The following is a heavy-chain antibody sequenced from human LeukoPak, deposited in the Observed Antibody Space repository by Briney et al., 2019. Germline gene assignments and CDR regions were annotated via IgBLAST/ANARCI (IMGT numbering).Heavy chain of an antibody. Sequence: GASVKVSCKASGYTFTAYYMHWVRQAPGHGLEWMGIINPSAGSTTYAQKFQGRVAMTRDTSTSTVYMELSSLRSEDTAVYYCARDRRYNDYDYCFDSWGQGTPVTVSS. V-gene: IGHV1-46*01. CDR3: ARDRRYNDYDYCFDS. CDR2: INPSAGST. CDR1: GYTFTAYY. J-gene: IGHJ4*02. D-gene: IGHD5-12*01.